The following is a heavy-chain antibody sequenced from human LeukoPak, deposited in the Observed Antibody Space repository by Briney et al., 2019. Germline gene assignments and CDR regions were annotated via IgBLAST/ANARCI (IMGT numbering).Heavy chain of an antibody. CDR1: GGSISSFH. CDR2: IYYSGST. D-gene: IGHD2-2*02. Sequence: PSETLSLTCTVSGGSISSFHWSWIRQPAGKGLEWLGSIYYSGSTYYNPSLKSRVTISVDTSKNQFSLKLSSVTAADTAVYYCARLPYCSSTSCYRLGWFDPWGQGTLVTVSS. CDR3: ARLPYCSSTSCYRLGWFDP. J-gene: IGHJ5*02. V-gene: IGHV4-59*05.